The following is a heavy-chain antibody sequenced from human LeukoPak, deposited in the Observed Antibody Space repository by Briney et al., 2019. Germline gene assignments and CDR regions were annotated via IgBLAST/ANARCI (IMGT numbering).Heavy chain of an antibody. J-gene: IGHJ4*02. CDR1: GFTFSSYG. V-gene: IGHV3-30*03. D-gene: IGHD6-13*01. Sequence: PGGSLRLSCAASGFTFSSYGMHWVRQAPGQGLERVAVISYDGSNKYYADSVKGRFTISRDNSKNTLYLQMNSLRAEDTAVYYCARDGIATAAGRGVYYFDYWGQGALVTVSS. CDR2: ISYDGSNK. CDR3: ARDGIATAAGRGVYYFDY.